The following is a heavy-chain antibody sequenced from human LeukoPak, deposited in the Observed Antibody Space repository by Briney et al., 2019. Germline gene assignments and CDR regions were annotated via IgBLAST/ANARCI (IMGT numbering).Heavy chain of an antibody. CDR3: AREAPSYDFWSGHNYFDY. V-gene: IGHV4-34*01. CDR1: GGSFSGYY. J-gene: IGHJ4*02. D-gene: IGHD3-3*01. Sequence: SETLSLTCAVYGGSFSGYYRSWIRQPPGKGLEWIGEINHSGSTNYNPSLKSRVTISVDTSKNQFSLKLSSVTAADTAVYYCAREAPSYDFWSGHNYFDYWGQGTLVTVSS. CDR2: INHSGST.